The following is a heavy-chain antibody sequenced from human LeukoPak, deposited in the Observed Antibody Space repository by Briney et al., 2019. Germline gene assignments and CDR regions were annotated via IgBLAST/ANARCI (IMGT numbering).Heavy chain of an antibody. CDR2: ISGSGGST. V-gene: IGHV3-23*01. CDR1: GFTFSSYA. D-gene: IGHD3-22*01. J-gene: IGHJ4*02. CDR3: ANNRGYYDSSGYYYEN. Sequence: GGSLRLSCAASGFTFSSYAMSWVRQAPGKGLEWVSAISGSGGSTYYADSVKGRFTISRDNSKNTLYLQMNSLRAEDTAVYYCANNRGYYDSSGYYYENWGQGTLVTVSS.